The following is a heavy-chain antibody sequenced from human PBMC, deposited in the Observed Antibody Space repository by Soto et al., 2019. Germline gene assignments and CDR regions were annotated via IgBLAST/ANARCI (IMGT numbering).Heavy chain of an antibody. D-gene: IGHD3-16*02. J-gene: IGHJ6*03. V-gene: IGHV3-30-3*01. CDR2: ISYDGSNK. CDR3: ARDTRNYDYIWGSYRYYYYMDV. Sequence: PGGSLRLSCAASGFTFSSYAMHWVRQAPGKGLEWVAVISYDGSNKYYADSVKGRFTISRDNSKNTLYLQMNSLRAEDTAVYYCARDTRNYDYIWGSYRYYYYMDVWGKGTTVTVSS. CDR1: GFTFSSYA.